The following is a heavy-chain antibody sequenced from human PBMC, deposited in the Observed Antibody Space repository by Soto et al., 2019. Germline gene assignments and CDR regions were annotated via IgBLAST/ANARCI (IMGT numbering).Heavy chain of an antibody. J-gene: IGHJ5*02. CDR2: IIPIFGTA. CDR1: GGTFSSYA. CDR3: ARTRITIFGVVIILHWFDP. Sequence: QVQLVQSGAEVKKPGSSVKVSCKASGGTFSSYAISWVRQAPGQGLEWMGGIIPIFGTANYAQKFQGRVTITADESTSTAYMKLSSLRSEDTAVYYCARTRITIFGVVIILHWFDPWGQGTLVTVSS. D-gene: IGHD3-3*01. V-gene: IGHV1-69*01.